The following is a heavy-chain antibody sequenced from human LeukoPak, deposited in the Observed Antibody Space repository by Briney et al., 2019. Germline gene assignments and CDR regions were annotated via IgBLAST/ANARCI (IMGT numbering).Heavy chain of an antibody. Sequence: SETLSLTCTVSGGSISSSSYYWGWIRQPPGKRLEGLGSIYYSGSSYYNPSLKSRVTISVDTSKNQFSLKLSSVTAADTAVYYCASAYGSGSFDYWGQGTLVTVSS. J-gene: IGHJ4*02. CDR2: IYYSGSS. V-gene: IGHV4-39*01. CDR1: GGSISSSSYY. CDR3: ASAYGSGSFDY. D-gene: IGHD3-10*01.